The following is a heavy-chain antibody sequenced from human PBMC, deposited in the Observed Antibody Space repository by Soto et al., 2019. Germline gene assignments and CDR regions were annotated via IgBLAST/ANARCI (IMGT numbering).Heavy chain of an antibody. Sequence: GPVKVSCKASGYTFTNYGISWVRQAPGEGLEWVGWINTSNDNKLYAQKLQGRLTLTTDTSTGTAYMDLTTLRSDDTAVYFCARDPGAASFDFWAQGTLVTVSS. V-gene: IGHV1-18*01. CDR3: ARDPGAASFDF. J-gene: IGHJ4*02. CDR1: GYTFTNYG. CDR2: INTSNDNK. D-gene: IGHD2-15*01.